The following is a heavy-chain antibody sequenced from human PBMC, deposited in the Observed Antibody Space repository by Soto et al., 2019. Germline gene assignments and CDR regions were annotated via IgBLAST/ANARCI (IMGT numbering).Heavy chain of an antibody. CDR3: ARDLDFWSGFSRGPFDY. V-gene: IGHV1-3*05. CDR1: GYTFTTYA. CDR2: INAGNGNT. J-gene: IGHJ4*02. Sequence: QVQLVQSGPEERKPGASVRVSCKASGYTFTTYAMHWVRQAPGQSLEWMGWINAGNGNTKYSQKFQGRVTISRDTSARTAYMELSSLRSEDTAVYYCARDLDFWSGFSRGPFDYWGQGTLVTVSS. D-gene: IGHD3-3*01.